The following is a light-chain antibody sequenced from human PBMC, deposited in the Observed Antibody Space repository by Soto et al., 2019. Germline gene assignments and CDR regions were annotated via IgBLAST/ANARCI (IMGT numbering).Light chain of an antibody. CDR2: DTS. Sequence: ELVLRQAPATLSLSRGARATLSCRASQFLSSYLAWYQQIPGQPPRLLIYDTSNRVTGIPARFSGSRSGTDFTLTISSLEPEDFAVYFCHQRNKFGQGTRLEIK. CDR3: HQRNK. J-gene: IGKJ5*01. CDR1: QFLSSY. V-gene: IGKV3-11*01.